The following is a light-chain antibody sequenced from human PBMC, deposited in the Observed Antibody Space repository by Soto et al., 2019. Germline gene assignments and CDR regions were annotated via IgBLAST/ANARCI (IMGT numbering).Light chain of an antibody. CDR1: SSDVGGYNY. V-gene: IGLV2-14*01. CDR3: SSYTSSSTLGYV. Sequence: QSALTQPASVSGSPGQSITISCTGTSSDVGGYNYVSWYQQHPGKAPKLMIYDVSNRPSGVSNRFSGSKSGNTASLTISGLQAEDEADYYCSSYTSSSTLGYVFGIGTKLTVL. J-gene: IGLJ1*01. CDR2: DVS.